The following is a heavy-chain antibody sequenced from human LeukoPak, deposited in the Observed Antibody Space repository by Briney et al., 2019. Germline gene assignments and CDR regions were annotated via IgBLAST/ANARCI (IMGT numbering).Heavy chain of an antibody. V-gene: IGHV3-21*01. Sequence: PGGSLRLSCAASRFTFSNYWMSWVRQAPGKGLEWVSSISSSSNYIYYADSVKGRITISRDNAKNSLYLQMNSLRAEDTAVYYCAPGPPYVTWGQGTLVTVSS. J-gene: IGHJ5*02. CDR2: ISSSSNYI. D-gene: IGHD3-16*01. CDR3: APGPPYVT. CDR1: RFTFSNYW.